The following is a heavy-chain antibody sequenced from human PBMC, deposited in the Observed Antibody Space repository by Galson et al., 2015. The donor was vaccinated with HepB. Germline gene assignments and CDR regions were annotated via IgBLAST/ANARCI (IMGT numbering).Heavy chain of an antibody. V-gene: IGHV3-7*03. J-gene: IGHJ5*02. D-gene: IGHD1-26*01. CDR2: IKQDGSEK. CDR3: AREGGIVGATVLNWFDP. Sequence: SLRLSCAASGFTFSSYWMSWVRQAPGKGLEWVANIKQDGSEKYYVDSVKGRFTISRDNAKNSLYLQMNSLRAEDTAVYYCAREGGIVGATVLNWFDPWGQGTLVTVSS. CDR1: GFTFSSYW.